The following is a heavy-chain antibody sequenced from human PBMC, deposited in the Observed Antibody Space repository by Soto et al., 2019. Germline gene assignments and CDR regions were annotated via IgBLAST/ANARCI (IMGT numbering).Heavy chain of an antibody. D-gene: IGHD3-22*01. CDR1: GGTFSSYA. J-gene: IGHJ5*02. CDR3: ARDQGGAYYYDSSGYTSNWFDP. V-gene: IGHV1-69*01. CDR2: IIPLFGTA. Sequence: QVQLVQSGAEVKKPGSSVKVSCKASGGTFSSYAISWVRQAPGQGLEWMGGIIPLFGTANYAQKFQGRVTITADASTSTAYMELSSLRSEDTAVYYCARDQGGAYYYDSSGYTSNWFDPWGQGTLVTVSS.